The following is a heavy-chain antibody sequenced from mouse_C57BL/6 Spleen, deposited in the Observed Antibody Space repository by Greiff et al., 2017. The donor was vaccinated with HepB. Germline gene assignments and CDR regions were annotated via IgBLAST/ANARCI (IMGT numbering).Heavy chain of an antibody. D-gene: IGHD2-13*01. CDR3: ARGGDYFDY. CDR2: INPNNGGT. J-gene: IGHJ2*01. CDR1: GYTFTDYY. Sequence: VQLQQSGPELVKPGASVKISCKASGYTFTDYYMNWVKQSHGKSLEWIGDINPNNGGTSYNQKFKGKATLTVDKSSSTAYMERRSLTSEDSAVYYCARGGDYFDYWGQGTTLTVSS. V-gene: IGHV1-26*01.